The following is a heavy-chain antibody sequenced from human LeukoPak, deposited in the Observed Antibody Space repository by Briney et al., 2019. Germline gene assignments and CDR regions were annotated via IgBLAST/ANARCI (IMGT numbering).Heavy chain of an antibody. J-gene: IGHJ6*04. D-gene: IGHD3-22*01. CDR2: INTYNGNT. Sequence: GASVKVSCKASGYTFTSYGISWVRQAPGQGLEWMGWINTYNGNTSYAQKLQGRVTMTTDTSTSTAYMELRSLRSDDTAVYYCGRDSSGYYFSVWGKGTTVTVSS. CDR3: GRDSSGYYFSV. V-gene: IGHV1-18*01. CDR1: GYTFTSYG.